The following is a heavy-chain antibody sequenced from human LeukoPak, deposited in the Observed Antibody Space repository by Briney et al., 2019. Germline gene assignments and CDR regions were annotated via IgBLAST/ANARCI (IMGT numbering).Heavy chain of an antibody. J-gene: IGHJ4*02. CDR2: IYYSGST. V-gene: IGHV4-39*01. Sequence: PSQTLSLTCTVSGGSISSGRYYWTWIRQPPGKGLEWIGSIYYSGSTYYNPSLKSRVTISVDTSKNQFSLKLSSVTAADTAVYYCARHMGETSVAGTVLGLFDYWGQGTLVTVSS. D-gene: IGHD6-19*01. CDR3: ARHMGETSVAGTVLGLFDY. CDR1: GGSISSGRYY.